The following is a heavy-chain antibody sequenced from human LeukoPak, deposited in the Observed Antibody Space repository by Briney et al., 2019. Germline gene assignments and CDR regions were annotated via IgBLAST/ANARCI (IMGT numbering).Heavy chain of an antibody. D-gene: IGHD3-10*01. Sequence: GASVKVSCKASGYTFTSYGISWVRQAPGQGLEWMGWISAYNGNTNYAQKLQGRVTMTTDTSTSTAYMELRSLRSDDTAVYYCARAGITMVRGVTNYYYYYMDVWGKGTTVTVSS. CDR2: ISAYNGNT. CDR3: ARAGITMVRGVTNYYYYYMDV. CDR1: GYTFTSYG. V-gene: IGHV1-18*01. J-gene: IGHJ6*03.